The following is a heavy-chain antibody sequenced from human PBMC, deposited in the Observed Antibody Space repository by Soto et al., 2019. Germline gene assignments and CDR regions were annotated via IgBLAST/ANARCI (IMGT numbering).Heavy chain of an antibody. CDR1: GYSFTSYA. CDR2: INAGNGDT. J-gene: IGHJ5*02. Sequence: QVQLVQSGAEERKPGASVKVSCKASGYSFTSYAMHWVRQAPGQRFEWMGWINAGNGDTTYSQKFQGRVTITRDTYANTASMEVSSLRSEDTAVYYCARGGHCINPNCFWGDNWFDPWGQGTLVSVSS. D-gene: IGHD2-2*01. V-gene: IGHV1-3*05. CDR3: ARGGHCINPNCFWGDNWFDP.